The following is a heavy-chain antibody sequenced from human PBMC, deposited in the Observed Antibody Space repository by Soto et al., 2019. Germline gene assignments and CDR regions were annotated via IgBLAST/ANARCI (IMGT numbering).Heavy chain of an antibody. CDR2: IYPGDSDT. Sequence: GESLKISCKGSVYSFTSYWIGWVRQMPGKGLEWMGIIYPGDSDTRYSPSFQGQVTISADKSIRTAYLQWSSLKASDTAMYYCAGLLVGATDAFDIWGQGTMVTVSS. J-gene: IGHJ3*02. D-gene: IGHD1-26*01. CDR3: AGLLVGATDAFDI. CDR1: VYSFTSYW. V-gene: IGHV5-51*01.